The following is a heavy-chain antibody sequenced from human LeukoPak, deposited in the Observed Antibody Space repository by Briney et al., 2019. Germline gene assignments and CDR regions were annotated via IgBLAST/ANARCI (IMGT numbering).Heavy chain of an antibody. CDR2: IYYSGAT. CDR3: ARFGITVVPGGKYYFDY. D-gene: IGHD3-10*01. CDR1: GGSISNYY. Sequence: SETLSLTCTVSGGSISNYYWSWVRQPPGKGLEWIWHIYYSGATKYNPSLKSRITISVDTSKNQFSLMLSSVTAAETAVYYCARFGITVVPGGKYYFDYWGQGTLVTVSS. V-gene: IGHV4-59*08. J-gene: IGHJ4*02.